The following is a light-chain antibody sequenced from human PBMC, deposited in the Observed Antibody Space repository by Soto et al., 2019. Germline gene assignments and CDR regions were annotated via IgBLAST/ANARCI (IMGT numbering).Light chain of an antibody. J-gene: IGKJ5*01. CDR2: GAS. V-gene: IGKV3-20*01. Sequence: EIVLTQSPGTLSLSPGERATLSCRASQSVSSSYLAWYQQKPGQAPRLLIYGASSRATGIPDRFSGSGSWTTVFLTSSRMVPEDFAVDYYQQYGSTPGVTFGQGTRLEIK. CDR1: QSVSSSY. CDR3: QQYGSTPGVT.